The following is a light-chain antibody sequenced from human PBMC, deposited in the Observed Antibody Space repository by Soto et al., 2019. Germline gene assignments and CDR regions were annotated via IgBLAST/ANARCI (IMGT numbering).Light chain of an antibody. CDR3: QQYYSTVYT. CDR1: QGVLARSNNKNY. CDR2: WAS. Sequence: DIVMTQSPDSLAVSLGERATINCRSSQGVLARSNNKNYLAWYQQKPGQPPKLLIYWASTRQSGVPDRFSGSGSGTDSTLTIGSLQAEDVAVYYCQQYYSTVYTFGQGTKLEIK. J-gene: IGKJ2*01. V-gene: IGKV4-1*01.